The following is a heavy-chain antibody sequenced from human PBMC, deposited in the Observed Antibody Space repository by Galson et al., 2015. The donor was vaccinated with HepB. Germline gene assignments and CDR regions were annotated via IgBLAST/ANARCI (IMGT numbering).Heavy chain of an antibody. V-gene: IGHV1-2*02. Sequence: SVKVSCKASGYTFTGYYMHWVRQAPGQGLEWMGWINPNSGGTNYAQKFQGRVTMTRDTSISTAYMELSRLRSDDTAVYYCARVGYCSSTSCDVAFDIWGQGTMVTVSS. D-gene: IGHD2-2*01. CDR3: ARVGYCSSTSCDVAFDI. CDR1: GYTFTGYY. J-gene: IGHJ3*02. CDR2: INPNSGGT.